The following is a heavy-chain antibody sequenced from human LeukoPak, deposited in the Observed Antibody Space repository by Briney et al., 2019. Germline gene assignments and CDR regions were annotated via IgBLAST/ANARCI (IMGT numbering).Heavy chain of an antibody. D-gene: IGHD3-3*01. Sequence: SETLSLTCTVSGGSISSYYWSWIRQPPGKGLEWIGYIYYSGSTNYNPSLKSRVTISVDKSKNQFSLKLSSVTAADTAVYYCAREGGDFWSGYYTIFDYWGQGTLVTVSS. CDR1: GGSISSYY. J-gene: IGHJ4*02. CDR3: AREGGDFWSGYYTIFDY. V-gene: IGHV4-59*12. CDR2: IYYSGST.